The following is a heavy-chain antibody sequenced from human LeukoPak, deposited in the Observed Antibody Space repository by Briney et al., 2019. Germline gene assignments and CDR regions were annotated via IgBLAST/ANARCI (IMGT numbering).Heavy chain of an antibody. CDR3: ARKITTMIVPEEGYFDY. Sequence: SETLSLTCTVSGGSISTDYWSWIRQPPGKGLEWIGYIYYSGSTNYNPSLKSRVTISVDTSKNQFSLKLSSVTAADTAVYYCARKITTMIVPEEGYFDYWGQGTLDTVSS. V-gene: IGHV4-59*08. J-gene: IGHJ4*02. CDR2: IYYSGST. D-gene: IGHD3-22*01. CDR1: GGSISTDY.